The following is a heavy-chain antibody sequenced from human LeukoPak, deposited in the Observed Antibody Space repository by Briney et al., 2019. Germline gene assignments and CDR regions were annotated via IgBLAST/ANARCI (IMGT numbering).Heavy chain of an antibody. V-gene: IGHV4-31*03. Sequence: SETLSLTCTVSGGSISSGGYYWSWIRQHPGKGLEWIGYIYYSGSNYYNPSLKSRVTISVDTSKNQFPLKLSSVTAADTAVYYCARGGQQPNIDYWGQGTLVTVYS. CDR3: ARGGQQPNIDY. CDR1: GGSISSGGYY. J-gene: IGHJ4*02. CDR2: IYYSGSN. D-gene: IGHD6-13*01.